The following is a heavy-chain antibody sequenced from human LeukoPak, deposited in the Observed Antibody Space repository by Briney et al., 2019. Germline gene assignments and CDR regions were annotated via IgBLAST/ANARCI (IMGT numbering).Heavy chain of an antibody. CDR3: ARAPDCSSTSCYTNWFDP. CDR1: GFTFSDYY. V-gene: IGHV3-11*01. D-gene: IGHD2-2*02. CDR2: ISSSGSTI. J-gene: IGHJ5*02. Sequence: GGSLRLSCAASGFTFSDYYMSWIRQAPGKGLEWGSYISSSGSTIYYADSVKGRFTISRDKAKNSLYLQMNSLRAEDTAVYYCARAPDCSSTSCYTNWFDPWGQGTLVTVSS.